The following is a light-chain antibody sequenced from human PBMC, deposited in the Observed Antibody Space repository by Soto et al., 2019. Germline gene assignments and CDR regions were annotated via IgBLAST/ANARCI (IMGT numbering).Light chain of an antibody. Sequence: EIVLTQSPGTLSLSPGERATLSCRASQSVISTYLAWYQQKPGQAPRLLIYGASSRATGIPDRLSGSGSETDFTLTISRLEPEDFAVYYCQQYGSSPITFGQGTRLQIK. CDR1: QSVISTY. CDR3: QQYGSSPIT. CDR2: GAS. V-gene: IGKV3-20*01. J-gene: IGKJ5*01.